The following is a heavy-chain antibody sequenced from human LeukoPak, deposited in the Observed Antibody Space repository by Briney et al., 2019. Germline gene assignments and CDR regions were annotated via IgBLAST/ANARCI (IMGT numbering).Heavy chain of an antibody. CDR1: GYSISSGYY. CDR2: IYHSGST. J-gene: IGHJ3*02. V-gene: IGHV4-38-2*02. CDR3: ARAPLNYDILTGDAFDI. Sequence: SETLSLTCTVSGYSISSGYYWGWIRQPPGKGLEWIGSIYHSGSTYYNPSLKSRVTISVDTSKNQFSLKLSSVTAADTAVYYCARAPLNYDILTGDAFDIWGQGTMVIVSS. D-gene: IGHD3-9*01.